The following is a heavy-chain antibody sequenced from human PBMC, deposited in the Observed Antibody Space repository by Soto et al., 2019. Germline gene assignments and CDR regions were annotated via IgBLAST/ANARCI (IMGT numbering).Heavy chain of an antibody. CDR3: AKDFSSYSSGWYYFDY. D-gene: IGHD6-19*01. V-gene: IGHV3-23*01. J-gene: IGHJ4*02. Sequence: EVQLLESGGGLVQPGGSLRLSCAASGFTFSSYAMSWVRQAPGKGLEWVSAISGSGGSTYYADSVKGWFTISRDNSKNTLYLQMNSLRAEDTAVYYCAKDFSSYSSGWYYFDYWGQGTLVTVSS. CDR1: GFTFSSYA. CDR2: ISGSGGST.